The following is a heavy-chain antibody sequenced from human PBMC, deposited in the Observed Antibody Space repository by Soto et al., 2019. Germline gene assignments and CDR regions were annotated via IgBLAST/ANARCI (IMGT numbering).Heavy chain of an antibody. CDR2: INAGNGNT. Sequence: QVQLVQSGAEEKKPGVSVKVSCKASGYTFTGYAMHWVRQAPGQRLEWMGWINAGNGNTKYSQKFQGRVTITRDTSAGAAYMELSSLSSEDTAVYYCARAVAVPADFDYWGQGTLVTVSS. J-gene: IGHJ4*02. CDR3: ARAVAVPADFDY. D-gene: IGHD6-19*01. V-gene: IGHV1-3*05. CDR1: GYTFTGYA.